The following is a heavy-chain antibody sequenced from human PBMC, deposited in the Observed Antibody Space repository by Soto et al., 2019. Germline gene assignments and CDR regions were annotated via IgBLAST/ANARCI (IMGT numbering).Heavy chain of an antibody. V-gene: IGHV3-23*01. CDR1: GFTFSSYG. CDR2: ISGSGINK. Sequence: PGGSLRLSCAASGFTFSSYGMHWVRQAPGKGLEWVAVISGSGINKYYTDSVKGRFTISRDNSKNTLYLQMSSLRAEDTAVYYCAKDVFLTTGYGMDVWGQGTTVTVSS. J-gene: IGHJ6*02. CDR3: AKDVFLTTGYGMDV. D-gene: IGHD4-17*01.